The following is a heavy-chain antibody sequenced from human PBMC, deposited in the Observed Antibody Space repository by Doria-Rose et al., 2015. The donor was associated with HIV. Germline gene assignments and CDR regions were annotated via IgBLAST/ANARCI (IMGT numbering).Heavy chain of an antibody. D-gene: IGHD6-13*01. CDR3: ARIKSSRWYHKYYFDF. V-gene: IGHV2-26*01. Sequence: QVTLKESGPVLVRPTETLTLTCTVSGVSLSSPGMGVSWIRQPPGKALEWLANIFSDDARSYKTSLKSRLTISRGTSKSQVVLTMTDMDPVDTATYYCARIKSSRWYHKYYFDFWGQGTLVIVPA. J-gene: IGHJ4*02. CDR2: IFSDDAR. CDR1: GVSLSSPGMG.